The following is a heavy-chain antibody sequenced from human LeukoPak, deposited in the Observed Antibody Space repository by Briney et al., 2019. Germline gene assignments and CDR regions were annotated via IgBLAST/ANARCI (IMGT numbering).Heavy chain of an antibody. Sequence: GGSLRLSCAASGFTFSSYSMNWVRQAPGKGLECVAFIRYDGSNKYYADSVKGRFTISRDNSKNTLYLQMNSLRAEDTAVYYCAKSRRIGGSADYWGQGTLVTVSS. CDR2: IRYDGSNK. CDR3: AKSRRIGGSADY. D-gene: IGHD3-10*01. CDR1: GFTFSSYS. J-gene: IGHJ4*02. V-gene: IGHV3-30*02.